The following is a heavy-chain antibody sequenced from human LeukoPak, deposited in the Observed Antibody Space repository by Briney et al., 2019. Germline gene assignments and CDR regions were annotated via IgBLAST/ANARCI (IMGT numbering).Heavy chain of an antibody. V-gene: IGHV3-33*01. D-gene: IGHD2-2*02. Sequence: GGSLRLSCAASGFTFSSYGMHWVRQAPGKGLEWVAVIWYDGSNEYYAESVKGRYTISRDSSKNTLYLQMNSLRAEDTAVYYCAREKMTGYCSSTSCYIYYGMDVWGQGTAVTVS. CDR3: AREKMTGYCSSTSCYIYYGMDV. J-gene: IGHJ6*02. CDR2: IWYDGSNE. CDR1: GFTFSSYG.